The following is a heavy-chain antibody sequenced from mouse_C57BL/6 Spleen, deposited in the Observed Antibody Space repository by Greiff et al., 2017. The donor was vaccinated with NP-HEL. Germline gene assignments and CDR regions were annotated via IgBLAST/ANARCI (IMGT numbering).Heavy chain of an antibody. CDR3: ARLMTTGYFDD. Sequence: QVQLQQPGAELVRPGSSVKLSCKASGYTFTSYWMDWVKQRPGQGLEWIGNIYPSDSETHYNQKFKDKATLTVDKSSSTAYMQISSLTSEDYAVYYCARLMTTGYFDDWGKGTTRTVAS. CDR1: GYTFTSYW. J-gene: IGHJ2*01. D-gene: IGHD2-4*01. CDR2: IYPSDSET. V-gene: IGHV1-61*01.